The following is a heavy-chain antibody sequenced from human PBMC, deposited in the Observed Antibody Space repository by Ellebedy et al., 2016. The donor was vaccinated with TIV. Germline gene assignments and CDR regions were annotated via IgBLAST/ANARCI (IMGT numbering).Heavy chain of an antibody. CDR3: ASPPGGYFDWLLPFDY. V-gene: IGHV3-23*01. Sequence: GESLKISXAASGFTFSSYAMSWVRQAPGKGLEWVSAISGSGGSIYYADSAKGRFTISRDNSKNTLYLQMNSLRAEDTAVYYCASPPGGYFDWLLPFDYWGQGILVTVSS. D-gene: IGHD3-9*01. CDR2: ISGSGGSI. CDR1: GFTFSSYA. J-gene: IGHJ4*02.